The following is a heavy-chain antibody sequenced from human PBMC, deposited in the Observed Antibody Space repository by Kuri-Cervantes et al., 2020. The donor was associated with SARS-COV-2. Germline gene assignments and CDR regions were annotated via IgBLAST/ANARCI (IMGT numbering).Heavy chain of an antibody. CDR2: IGTAGDT. D-gene: IGHD5-12*01. CDR3: AKDPVYRGASDLGKLDY. V-gene: IGHV3-13*01. Sequence: GGSLRLSCAASGFTFSSYDMHWVRQATGKGLEWVSAIGTAGDTYYPGSVKGRFTISRDSSKNTLYLEMNSLRVEDTAVYYCAKDPVYRGASDLGKLDYWGQGTLVTVSS. CDR1: GFTFSSYD. J-gene: IGHJ4*02.